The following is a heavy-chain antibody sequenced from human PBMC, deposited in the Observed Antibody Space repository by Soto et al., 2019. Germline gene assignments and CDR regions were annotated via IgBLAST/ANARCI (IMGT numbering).Heavy chain of an antibody. J-gene: IGHJ5*02. D-gene: IGHD3-22*01. V-gene: IGHV4-4*07. CDR3: AREISYSDRSGYFRRFDP. CDR1: GGSISSYY. Sequence: SETLSLTCTVSGGSISSYYWSWIRQPAGKGLEWIGRIYTSGSTNYNPSLKSRVTMSVDKYKNQFSLKLSSVTAADTAAYYCAREISYSDRSGYFRRFDPWGQGTLVTVSS. CDR2: IYTSGST.